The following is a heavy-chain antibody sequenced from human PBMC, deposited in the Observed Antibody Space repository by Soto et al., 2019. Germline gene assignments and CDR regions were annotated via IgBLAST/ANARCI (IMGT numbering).Heavy chain of an antibody. CDR1: GFTLSNAW. Sequence: EVQLVESGGGLVKPGGSLRLSCAASGFTLSNAWVSWVRQAPGKGLEWVGRIKNKIEGGTTDYAAPVTGRFSISRDDSKDMLYLQMNSLITADPAVYYCAPNWKVDYWGQGTLVTVSS. D-gene: IGHD1-20*01. CDR3: APNWKVDY. J-gene: IGHJ4*02. CDR2: IKNKIEGGTT. V-gene: IGHV3-15*01.